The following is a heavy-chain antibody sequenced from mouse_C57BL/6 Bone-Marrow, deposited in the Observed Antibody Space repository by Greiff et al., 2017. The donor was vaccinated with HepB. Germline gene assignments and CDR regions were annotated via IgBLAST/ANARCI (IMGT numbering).Heavy chain of an antibody. Sequence: VQLQQSGPELVKPGASVKMSCKASGYTFTDYNMHWVKQSHGKSLEWIGYINPNNGGTSYNQKFKGKAALTVNKSSSTAYMELRSLTSEDSAVYYCARSPYYYGSRGLDWFAYWGQGTLVTVSA. CDR3: ARSPYYYGSRGLDWFAY. J-gene: IGHJ3*01. V-gene: IGHV1-22*01. CDR1: GYTFTDYN. CDR2: INPNNGGT. D-gene: IGHD1-1*01.